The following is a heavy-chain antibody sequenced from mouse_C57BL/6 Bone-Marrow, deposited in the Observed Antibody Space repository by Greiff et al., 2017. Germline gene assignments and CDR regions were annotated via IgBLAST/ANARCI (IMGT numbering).Heavy chain of an antibody. Sequence: VQLQQPGAELERPGTSVKLSCKASGYTFTSYSMHWVKQRPGQGLEWIGVIDPSDSYTNYNQKFKGKATLTVDTSSSTAYMQLSSLTSEDSAVYYCAREGKCAYWGQGTLVTVSA. J-gene: IGHJ3*01. CDR2: IDPSDSYT. V-gene: IGHV1-59*01. CDR3: AREGKCAY. CDR1: GYTFTSYS. D-gene: IGHD2-1*01.